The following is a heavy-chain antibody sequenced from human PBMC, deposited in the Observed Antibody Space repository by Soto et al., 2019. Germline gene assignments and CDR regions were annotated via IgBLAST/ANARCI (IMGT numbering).Heavy chain of an antibody. CDR1: GFSLSTAGLG. D-gene: IGHD6-13*01. CDR3: AATYSTSWYWFDP. J-gene: IGHJ5*02. CDR2: IFSNDEK. V-gene: IGHV2-26*01. Sequence: QVTVKESGPVLVKPTETLTLTCTVSGFSLSTAGLGVSWIRQPPGKALEWLAHIFSNDEKSYSTSLKSRLTISKDNSKSQVVLIMTTMDPVETATYYCAATYSTSWYWFDPWGQGTLVTVSS.